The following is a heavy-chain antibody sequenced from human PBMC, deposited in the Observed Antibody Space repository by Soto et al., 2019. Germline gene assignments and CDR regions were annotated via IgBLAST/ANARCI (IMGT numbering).Heavy chain of an antibody. CDR1: GFTFNNAW. CDR3: TAGYKWNHATRGSDY. V-gene: IGHV3-15*07. J-gene: IGHJ4*02. Sequence: GGSLRLSCTVSGFTFNNAWMNWVRQSPGKGLEWVGQIKSKTDGATTNYAAPVKGRITISTDESKNTLYLQLNSLQTEDTAVYYCTAGYKWNHATRGSDYWGQGT. D-gene: IGHD1-20*01. CDR2: IKSKTDGATT.